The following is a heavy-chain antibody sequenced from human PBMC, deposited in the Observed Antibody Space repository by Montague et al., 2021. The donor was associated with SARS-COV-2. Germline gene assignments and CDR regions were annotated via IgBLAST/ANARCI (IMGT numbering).Heavy chain of an antibody. J-gene: IGHJ4*02. CDR2: IYYSGST. Sequence: SETRSLTCTVSGGSISSYYWSWIRQPPGKGLEWIGYIYYSGSTNYNPSLKSRVTILVDMSKNQFSLKQSSVTAADTAVYYCARGMGGSYLYYFDYWGQGTLVTVSS. CDR1: GGSISSYY. CDR3: ARGMGGSYLYYFDY. V-gene: IGHV4-59*01. D-gene: IGHD1-26*01.